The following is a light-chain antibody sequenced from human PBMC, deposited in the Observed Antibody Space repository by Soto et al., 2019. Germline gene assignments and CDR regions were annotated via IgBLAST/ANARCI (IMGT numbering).Light chain of an antibody. Sequence: RVMTQSPSTLSVSPWESATLSFRSSQSVSSQLAWYQHKAGQAPRLLIYGASTRAKGVPARFSGSGSGTEFSLTISSLQSEDFAVYYCQQYNHWPPITFGQGTRLEIK. CDR1: QSVSSQ. V-gene: IGKV3-15*01. J-gene: IGKJ5*01. CDR3: QQYNHWPPIT. CDR2: GAS.